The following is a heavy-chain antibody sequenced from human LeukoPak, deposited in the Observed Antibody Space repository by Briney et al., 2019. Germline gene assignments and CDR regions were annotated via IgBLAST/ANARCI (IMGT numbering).Heavy chain of an antibody. D-gene: IGHD1-26*01. CDR3: ARDGASSGSLNDAFDF. CDR1: EFTFSSYE. CDR2: ISRGGNTI. V-gene: IGHV3-48*03. J-gene: IGHJ3*01. Sequence: PGGSLRLSCAASEFTFSSYEMNWVRQAPGKGLEWVSYISRGGNTIYYADSVKGRFTISRDNAKSSLFLQMDSLRAEDTAVYYCARDGASSGSLNDAFDFWGQGTMVTVPS.